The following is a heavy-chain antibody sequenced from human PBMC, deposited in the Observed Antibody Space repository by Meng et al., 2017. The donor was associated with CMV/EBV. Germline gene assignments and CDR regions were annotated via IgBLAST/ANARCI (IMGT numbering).Heavy chain of an antibody. J-gene: IGHJ5*02. D-gene: IGHD2-2*02. Sequence: GSLRLSCTVSGGSISSYYWSWIRQPPGKGLEWIGYIYYSGSTNYNPSLKSRVTVSGDTSKNQFSLKLSSVTAADTAVYYCARLAAISYLSLGWFDPWGQGTLVTVSS. CDR1: GGSISSYY. V-gene: IGHV4-59*01. CDR3: ARLAAISYLSLGWFDP. CDR2: IYYSGST.